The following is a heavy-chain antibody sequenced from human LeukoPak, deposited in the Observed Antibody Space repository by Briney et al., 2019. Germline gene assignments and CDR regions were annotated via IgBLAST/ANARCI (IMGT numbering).Heavy chain of an antibody. CDR2: INHSGST. D-gene: IGHD6-13*01. CDR3: ARGGMGTFDI. Sequence: SETLSLTCAVYGGSFSGYYWSWIRQPPGKGLEWIGEINHSGSTNYNPSLKSRVTISVDTSKNQFSLQLNSVTPDDTAVYFCARGGMGTFDIFDQGTMVFVSS. CDR1: GGSFSGYY. V-gene: IGHV4-34*01. J-gene: IGHJ3*02.